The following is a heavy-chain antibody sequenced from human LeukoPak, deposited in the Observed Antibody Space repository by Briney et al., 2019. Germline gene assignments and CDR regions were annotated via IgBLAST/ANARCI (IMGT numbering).Heavy chain of an antibody. CDR1: GYTFNSYG. V-gene: IGHV1-18*01. CDR3: AREDYGGNPGYYGMDV. J-gene: IGHJ6*02. D-gene: IGHD4-23*01. CDR2: ISAYNGNT. Sequence: ASVKFSCKASGYTFNSYGISWVRQAPGQGLEWIRWISAYNGNTNYAQKLQGRVTMTTDTSTSTAYMELRSLRSDDTAVYYCAREDYGGNPGYYGMDVWGQGTTVTVSS.